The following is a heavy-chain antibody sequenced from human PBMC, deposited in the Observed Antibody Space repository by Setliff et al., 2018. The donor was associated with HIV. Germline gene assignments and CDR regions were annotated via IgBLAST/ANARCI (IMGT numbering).Heavy chain of an antibody. J-gene: IGHJ6*03. D-gene: IGHD2-15*01. Sequence: GASVKVSCKASGYTFSDYYMHWVRQAPGQGLEWMGWINPNSGGTNYAQKFQGRVNMTRDTYISTTYMELSRLTSDDTATYYCARDLAYCSGGSCYRPLISYFYYMDVWGKGTTVTVSS. V-gene: IGHV1-2*02. CDR2: INPNSGGT. CDR1: GYTFSDYY. CDR3: ARDLAYCSGGSCYRPLISYFYYMDV.